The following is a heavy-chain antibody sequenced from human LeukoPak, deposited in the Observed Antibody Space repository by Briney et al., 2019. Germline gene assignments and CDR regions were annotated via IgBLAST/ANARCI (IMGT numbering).Heavy chain of an antibody. CDR1: GLSFSRYP. CDR2: ISTSGNTR. CDR3: ARELSGTTSYYFDY. J-gene: IGHJ4*02. Sequence: GGSLRLSCSVSGLSFSRYPMHWVRQAPGKGLEWVSYISTSGNTRYYADSVKGRFTISRDNAKNSLYLQMNSLRVEDTAVYYCARELSGTTSYYFDYWGQGTLVTVSS. D-gene: IGHD1-7*01. V-gene: IGHV3-48*03.